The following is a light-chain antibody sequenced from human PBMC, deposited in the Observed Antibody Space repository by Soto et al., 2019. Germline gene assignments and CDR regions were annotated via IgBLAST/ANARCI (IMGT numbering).Light chain of an antibody. Sequence: AIRMTQSPSSFSASTGDRVTITCRASQGISSYLAWYQQNPGKAPKLLIYAASTLQSGVPSRFSGSGSGTDFTLTISCLQSEDFATYYCQQYYSYPWTFGQGTRWIS. J-gene: IGKJ1*01. V-gene: IGKV1-8*01. CDR2: AAS. CDR1: QGISSY. CDR3: QQYYSYPWT.